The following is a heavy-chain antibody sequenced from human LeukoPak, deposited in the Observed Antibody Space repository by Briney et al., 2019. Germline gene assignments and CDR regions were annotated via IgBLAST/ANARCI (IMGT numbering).Heavy chain of an antibody. V-gene: IGHV4-39*07. D-gene: IGHD2-15*01. CDR2: AYYSGNT. Sequence: SETLSLTCTVSGGSISSSGYYWVWIRQPPGKGLEWIGSAYYSGNTYYNPSLKSRVSISVDTSKNQFSLKLSSVTAADTAVYYCAREAEYVVVVVAPSGCFDYWGQGTLVTVSS. CDR3: AREAEYVVVVVAPSGCFDY. J-gene: IGHJ4*02. CDR1: GGSISSSGYY.